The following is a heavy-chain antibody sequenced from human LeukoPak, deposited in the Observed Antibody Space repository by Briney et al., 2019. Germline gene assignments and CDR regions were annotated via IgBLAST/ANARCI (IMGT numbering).Heavy chain of an antibody. J-gene: IGHJ6*01. CDR3: AVGGYCSSTSCYVPQYGMDV. CDR2: IYYSGST. CDR1: GGSVSSGGYY. V-gene: IGHV4-61*08. Sequence: PSETLSLTCTVSGGSVSSGGYYWSWIRQPPGKGLEWIGYIYYSGSTNYNPSLKSRVTISVDTSKNQFSLKLSSVTAADTAVYYCAVGGYCSSTSCYVPQYGMDVWGKGPRSPSPQ. D-gene: IGHD2-2*01.